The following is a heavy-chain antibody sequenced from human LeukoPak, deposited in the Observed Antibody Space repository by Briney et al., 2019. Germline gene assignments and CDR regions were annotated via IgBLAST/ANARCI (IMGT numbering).Heavy chain of an antibody. Sequence: GESLKISRKGSGYSFTSYWIGWVRQMPGKGLEWMGIIYPGDSDTRYSPSFQGQVTISADKSISTAYLQWSSLKASDTAMYYCARRRSGSGWLDAFDIWGQGTMVTVSS. CDR1: GYSFTSYW. J-gene: IGHJ3*02. V-gene: IGHV5-51*01. CDR3: ARRRSGSGWLDAFDI. CDR2: IYPGDSDT. D-gene: IGHD6-19*01.